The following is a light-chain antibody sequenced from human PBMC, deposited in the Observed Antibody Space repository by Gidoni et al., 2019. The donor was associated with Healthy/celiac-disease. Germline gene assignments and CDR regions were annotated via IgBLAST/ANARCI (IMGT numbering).Light chain of an antibody. CDR1: QDISNY. V-gene: IGKV1-33*01. Sequence: DIQMPQSPSSLSASVGDRVTITCQASQDISNYLNWYQQKPGKAPKLLIYAASNLETGVPSRFSGSGSGTDFTFTISSLQSEDIATYYCQQYDNFPLTFGGGTKVEIK. J-gene: IGKJ4*01. CDR2: AAS. CDR3: QQYDNFPLT.